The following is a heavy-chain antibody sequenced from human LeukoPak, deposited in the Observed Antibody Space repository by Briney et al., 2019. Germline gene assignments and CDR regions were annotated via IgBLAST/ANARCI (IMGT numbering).Heavy chain of an antibody. D-gene: IGHD1-26*01. J-gene: IGHJ4*02. Sequence: PGGSLRLSCAASGFTFSSYGMHWVRQAPGKGLEWVAFIRYDGSNKYYADSVKGRFTISRDNSKNTLYLQMNSLRAEDTAVYYCAKSRWRELREGLDNWGQGTLVTVSS. CDR1: GFTFSSYG. V-gene: IGHV3-30*02. CDR2: IRYDGSNK. CDR3: AKSRWRELREGLDN.